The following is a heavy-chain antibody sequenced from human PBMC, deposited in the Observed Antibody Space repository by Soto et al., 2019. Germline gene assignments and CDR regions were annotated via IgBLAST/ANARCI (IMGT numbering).Heavy chain of an antibody. CDR3: ARVLRGWVNVYYYYGMDV. CDR1: CGSFSGYY. D-gene: IGHD2-15*01. CDR2: INHSGST. V-gene: IGHV4-34*01. J-gene: IGHJ6*02. Sequence: SETLSLTCAVYCGSFSGYYWSWIRQPPGKGLEWIGEINHSGSTNYNPSLKSRVTISVDTSKNQFSLKLSSVTAADTAVYYCARVLRGWVNVYYYYGMDVWGQGTPVTLS.